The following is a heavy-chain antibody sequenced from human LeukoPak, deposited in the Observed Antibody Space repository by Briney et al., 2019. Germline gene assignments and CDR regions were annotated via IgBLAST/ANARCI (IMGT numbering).Heavy chain of an antibody. D-gene: IGHD2-15*01. CDR2: ISSSSSYI. J-gene: IGHJ4*02. V-gene: IGHV3-21*01. Sequence: GGSLRLSCAASGFTFSSYEMNWVRQAPWKGLEWVSSISSSSSYIYYADSVKGRFTISRDNAKNSLYLQMNSLRAEDTAVYYCAREGRCSGGSCYRYYFDYWGQGTLVTVSS. CDR3: AREGRCSGGSCYRYYFDY. CDR1: GFTFSSYE.